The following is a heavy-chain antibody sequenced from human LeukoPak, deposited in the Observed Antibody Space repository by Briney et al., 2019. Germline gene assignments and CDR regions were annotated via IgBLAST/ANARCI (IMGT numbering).Heavy chain of an antibody. V-gene: IGHV3-30*18. J-gene: IGHJ4*02. CDR3: AQDRGGEQQLIQGFAY. D-gene: IGHD6-13*01. CDR2: ISNDGSKI. CDR1: GFTFSSYG. Sequence: PGRSLRLSCAASGFTFSSYGMHWVRQAPGKGLEWVAVISNDGSKIYYTDSVKGRFTISRDNPKNTLYLQMNSLSAEDTAMYYCAQDRGGEQQLIQGFAYWSQGTPVTVSS.